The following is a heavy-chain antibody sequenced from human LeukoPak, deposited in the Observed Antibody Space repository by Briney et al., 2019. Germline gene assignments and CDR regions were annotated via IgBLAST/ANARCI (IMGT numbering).Heavy chain of an antibody. V-gene: IGHV4-34*01. CDR2: INHSGST. CDR3: ARGPGYSYALYYFDY. CDR1: VVYFNGFF. J-gene: IGHJ4*02. D-gene: IGHD5-18*01. Sequence: SETLSLTCAVYVVYFNGFFWGLIRPPPRKGLEWIGEINHSGSTNYKPSLKSRVTISVDTSKNQFSLKLSSVTAADTAVYYCARGPGYSYALYYFDYWGQGTLVTGSS.